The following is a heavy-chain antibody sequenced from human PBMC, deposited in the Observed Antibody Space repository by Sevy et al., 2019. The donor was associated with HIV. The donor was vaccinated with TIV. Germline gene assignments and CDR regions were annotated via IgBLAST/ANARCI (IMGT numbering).Heavy chain of an antibody. D-gene: IGHD1-1*01. CDR3: ALERLSNNVAEYFQN. Sequence: GGSLRLSCAASGFTFSSFSMHWVRQAPGKGLEWVATISYDGGNKYYADSMKGRFSISRDNSRNSLYLQMDSLRAEDTAIYYCALERLSNNVAEYFQNWGQGTLVTVSS. J-gene: IGHJ1*01. V-gene: IGHV3-30*04. CDR1: GFTFSSFS. CDR2: ISYDGGNK.